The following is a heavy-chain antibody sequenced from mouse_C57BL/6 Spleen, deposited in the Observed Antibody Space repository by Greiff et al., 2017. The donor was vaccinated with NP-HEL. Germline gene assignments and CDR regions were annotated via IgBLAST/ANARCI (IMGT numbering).Heavy chain of an antibody. J-gene: IGHJ2*01. Sequence: QVQLKQSGAELARPGASVKLSCKASGYTFTSYGISWVKQRTGQGLEWIGEIYPRSGNTYYNEKFKGKATLTADKSSSTAYMELRSLTSEDSAVYFCARGCSTGPLDYWGQGTTLTVSS. V-gene: IGHV1-81*01. CDR2: IYPRSGNT. CDR3: ARGCSTGPLDY. CDR1: GYTFTSYG. D-gene: IGHD3-2*02.